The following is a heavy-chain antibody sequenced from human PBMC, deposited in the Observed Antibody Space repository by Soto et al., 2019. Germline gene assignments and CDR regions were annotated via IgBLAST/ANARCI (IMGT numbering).Heavy chain of an antibody. CDR3: ARGGSYYGHFDC. J-gene: IGHJ4*02. Sequence: LETLSLTCAVSGYSITSGYYWGWIRQPPGKGLEWIESISHSGSSDYNPSLKSRVTISVDTSKNQFSLRLTSVTAADTAVYYCARGGSYYGHFDCWGQGTLVTVSS. CDR1: GYSITSGYY. CDR2: ISHSGSS. V-gene: IGHV4-38-2*01. D-gene: IGHD1-26*01.